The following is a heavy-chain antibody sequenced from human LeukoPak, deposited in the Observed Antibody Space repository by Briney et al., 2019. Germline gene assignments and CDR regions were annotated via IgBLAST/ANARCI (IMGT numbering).Heavy chain of an antibody. D-gene: IGHD3-10*01. Sequence: GGSLRLSCAASGFTFSDYYMSWIRQAPGKGLEWVSYIGSSGSTIYYADSVKGRFTISRDNAKNSLYLQMNSLRAEDTAVYYCAREVLLWFGELSVPLGYWGQGTLVTVSS. CDR3: AREVLLWFGELSVPLGY. V-gene: IGHV3-11*01. J-gene: IGHJ4*02. CDR1: GFTFSDYY. CDR2: IGSSGSTI.